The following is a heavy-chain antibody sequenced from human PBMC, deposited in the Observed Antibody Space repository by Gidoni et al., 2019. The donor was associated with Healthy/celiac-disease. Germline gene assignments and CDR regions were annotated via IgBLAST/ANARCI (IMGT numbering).Heavy chain of an antibody. Sequence: QVQLVQSGAEVKKPGASVKVSCKTSGYTFTGYYVHWVRQARGQGLEWVGRINPNSGGTDYAQKFQGRVTMTRDTSISAAYLELSRLRSDDSAVYYCAIRVAGEGFDYWGQGTLVTVSS. CDR2: INPNSGGT. V-gene: IGHV1-2*06. J-gene: IGHJ4*02. CDR3: AIRVAGEGFDY. CDR1: GYTFTGYY. D-gene: IGHD6-19*01.